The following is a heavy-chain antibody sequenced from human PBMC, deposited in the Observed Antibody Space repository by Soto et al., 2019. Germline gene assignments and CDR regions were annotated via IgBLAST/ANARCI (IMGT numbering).Heavy chain of an antibody. D-gene: IGHD3-22*01. CDR1: GFTFSSYA. V-gene: IGHV3-23*01. Sequence: EVQLLESGGGLVQPGGSLRLSCAASGFTFSSYAMSWVRQAPGKGLEWVSAISGTGDSTYYADSVKGRFTISRDNSTNTLYLQLNSLRAEDTAVYYCAKDRDSSGYYYRNYWGQGTLVTVSS. J-gene: IGHJ4*02. CDR3: AKDRDSSGYYYRNY. CDR2: ISGTGDST.